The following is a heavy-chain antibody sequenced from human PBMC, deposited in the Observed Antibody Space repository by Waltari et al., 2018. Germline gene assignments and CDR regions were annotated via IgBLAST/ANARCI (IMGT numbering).Heavy chain of an antibody. Sequence: EVQLVESGGGLVQPGGSLQLSCAASGFTFSGSAMHWVRQASGKGLEWVGRIRSKANSYATAYAASVKGRFTISRDDSKNTAYLQMNSLKTEDTAVYYCTRQAAAGAFDIWGQGTMVTVSS. CDR2: IRSKANSYAT. J-gene: IGHJ3*02. V-gene: IGHV3-73*01. CDR3: TRQAAAGAFDI. D-gene: IGHD6-13*01. CDR1: GFTFSGSA.